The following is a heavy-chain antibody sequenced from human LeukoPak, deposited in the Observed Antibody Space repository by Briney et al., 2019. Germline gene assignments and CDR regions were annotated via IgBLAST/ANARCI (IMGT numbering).Heavy chain of an antibody. Sequence: GALRLSCASSGFTFNSYGILWVRQAPAKGLECVTLISHVVNNKHYADSVKGQFTISRDNSKNTLYLQMNSLRAEDTAVYYCAKDGAKRWLQFRSHYSYYMDVWGKGTTVTVSS. J-gene: IGHJ6*03. CDR3: AKDGAKRWLQFRSHYSYYMDV. CDR1: GFTFNSYG. D-gene: IGHD5-24*01. V-gene: IGHV3-30*18. CDR2: ISHVVNNK.